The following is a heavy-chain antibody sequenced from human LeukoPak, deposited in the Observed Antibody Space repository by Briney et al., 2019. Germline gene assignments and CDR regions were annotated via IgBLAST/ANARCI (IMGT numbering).Heavy chain of an antibody. Sequence: GASVKVSCKASGYTFTDNWMHWVRQAPGQGLEWMGWIYGHDGGTNFAQKFQDRVTMTRDTSITTAYMELTSLTPDDTAVYYCVRDFDWGPDYWGQGTLVTVSS. CDR2: IYGHDGGT. CDR3: VRDFDWGPDY. D-gene: IGHD3-9*01. J-gene: IGHJ4*02. V-gene: IGHV1-2*02. CDR1: GYTFTDNW.